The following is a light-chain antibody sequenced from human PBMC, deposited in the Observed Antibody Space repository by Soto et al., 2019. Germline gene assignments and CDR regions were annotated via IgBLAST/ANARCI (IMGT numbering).Light chain of an antibody. CDR2: AAS. V-gene: IGKV1-39*01. Sequence: DIQMTQSPSSLSASVGDRVTIACRASQSINSYLNWYQQKPGKAPNLLIYAASTLQSGVPSRFSGSGSGTDFTLTISSLQPEDFATYFCQHGYSTPLTFGGGTKVDIK. J-gene: IGKJ4*01. CDR1: QSINSY. CDR3: QHGYSTPLT.